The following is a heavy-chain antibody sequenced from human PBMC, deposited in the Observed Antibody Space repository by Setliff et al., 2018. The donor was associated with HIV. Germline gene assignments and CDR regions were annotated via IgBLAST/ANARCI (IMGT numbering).Heavy chain of an antibody. Sequence: PGGSLRLSCAASGFGFSGSAMHWVRQASGKGLELVGHIRTKANSYATAYAASVKGRFTISRDDSKNTAYLQMNSLKTEDTAVYYCTSQSSGYFYWGQGTLVTVSS. D-gene: IGHD3-22*01. V-gene: IGHV3-73*01. CDR3: TSQSSGYFY. J-gene: IGHJ4*02. CDR1: GFGFSGSA. CDR2: IRTKANSYAT.